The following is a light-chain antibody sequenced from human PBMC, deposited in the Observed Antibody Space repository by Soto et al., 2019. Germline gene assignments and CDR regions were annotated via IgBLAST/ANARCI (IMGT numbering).Light chain of an antibody. CDR1: QNVANY. CDR2: GAS. J-gene: IGKJ1*01. Sequence: EIVLTQSPATLSLSPGERATLSCRASQNVANYLDWYQQKPGQAPRLLIYGASSRATGIPDRFSGSGSGTDFTLTISRLEPEDFAVYYCQQYGRTFGQGTKVDIK. V-gene: IGKV3-20*01. CDR3: QQYGRT.